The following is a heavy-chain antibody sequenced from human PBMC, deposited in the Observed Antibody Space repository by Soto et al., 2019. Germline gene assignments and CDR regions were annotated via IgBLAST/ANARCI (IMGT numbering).Heavy chain of an antibody. J-gene: IGHJ3*02. CDR2: VSGSGASK. V-gene: IGHV3-23*01. CDR1: GFTFSSYT. Sequence: PGGSMRLSCAASGFTFSSYTMNWVRQPPGKGLEWVSGVSGSGASKYSADSVKGRFTISRDNSNNTQFLQMNSLRAEDTAVYYCAITRLYDSIDYHRDGFDIWGQGTMVTVSS. CDR3: AITRLYDSIDYHRDGFDI. D-gene: IGHD3-22*01.